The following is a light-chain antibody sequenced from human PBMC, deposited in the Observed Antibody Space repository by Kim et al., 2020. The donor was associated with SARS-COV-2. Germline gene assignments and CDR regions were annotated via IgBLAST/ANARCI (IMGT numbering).Light chain of an antibody. CDR1: QSVLSSSNNRNY. V-gene: IGKV4-1*01. CDR3: QHYYTTPHT. CDR2: WAS. J-gene: IGKJ1*01. Sequence: SATINCKSSQSVLSSSNNRNYLTWYQQKPGQPPKLLICWASTRESGVPDRFSGSGSGTDFTLTISSLQAEDVAVYYCQHYYTTPHTFGQGTKLEI.